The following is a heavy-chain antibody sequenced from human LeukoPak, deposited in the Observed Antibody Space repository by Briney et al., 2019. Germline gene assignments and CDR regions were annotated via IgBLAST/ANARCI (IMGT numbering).Heavy chain of an antibody. CDR3: AKGHSSSWSILDY. CDR1: GFSFNFG. CDR2: SSAGGIST. Sequence: PGGSLRLSCAASGFSFNFGMSWVRPAPGKGLEWVSASSAGGISTYYADSVRGRFTTSRDKSKNTLYPQMNSLRAEDTAVYYCAKGHSSSWSILDYWGQGTLVTVSS. J-gene: IGHJ4*02. D-gene: IGHD6-13*01. V-gene: IGHV3-23*01.